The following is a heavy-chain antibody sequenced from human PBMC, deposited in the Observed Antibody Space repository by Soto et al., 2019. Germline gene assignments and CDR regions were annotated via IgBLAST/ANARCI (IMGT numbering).Heavy chain of an antibody. D-gene: IGHD2-2*01. CDR1: GYTFTSYG. J-gene: IGHJ1*01. V-gene: IGHV1-18*01. CDR3: ARTPWVLVPAAPARTAEYFHH. CDR2: ISAYNGNT. Sequence: GASVKVSCKASGYTFTSYGISWVRQAPGQGLEWMGWISAYNGNTNYAQKLQGRVTMTTDTSTSTAYMELRSLRSDDTAVYYCARTPWVLVPAAPARTAEYFHHWGQGTLVTVSS.